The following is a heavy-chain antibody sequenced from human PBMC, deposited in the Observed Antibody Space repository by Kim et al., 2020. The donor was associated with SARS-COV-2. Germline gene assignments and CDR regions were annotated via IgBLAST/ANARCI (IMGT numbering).Heavy chain of an antibody. CDR1: GFTFSSYG. Sequence: GGSLRLSCAASGFTFSSYGMHWVRQAPGKGLEWVAVISYDGSNKYYADSVKGRFTISRDNSKNTLYLQMNSLRAEDTAVYYCAKDGVITLGGFDLWGRGTLVPVSS. D-gene: IGHD3-16*01. V-gene: IGHV3-30*18. CDR2: ISYDGSNK. J-gene: IGHJ2*01. CDR3: AKDGVITLGGFDL.